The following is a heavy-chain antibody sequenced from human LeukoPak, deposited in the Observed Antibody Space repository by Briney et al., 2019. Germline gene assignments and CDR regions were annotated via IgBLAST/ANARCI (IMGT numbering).Heavy chain of an antibody. V-gene: IGHV1-2*02. CDR2: INPNSGGT. Sequence: GASVKVSCKASGYTFTGYYMHWVRQAPGQGLEWMGWINPNSGGTNYAQKFQGRVTMTRDTSISTVYMELSRLRSDDTAVYYCARRDIVVVPAAIADDYWGQGTLVTVSS. J-gene: IGHJ4*02. D-gene: IGHD2-2*02. CDR1: GYTFTGYY. CDR3: ARRDIVVVPAAIADDY.